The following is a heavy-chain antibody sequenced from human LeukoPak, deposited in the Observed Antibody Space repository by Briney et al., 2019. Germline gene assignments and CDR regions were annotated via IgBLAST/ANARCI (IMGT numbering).Heavy chain of an antibody. V-gene: IGHV1-69*13. CDR3: ARGPRTIFGVVIIKDYYYYGMDV. J-gene: IGHJ6*02. Sequence: SVKVSCKASGGTFSSYAISWVRQAPGQGLEWMGGIIPIFGTANYAQKFQGRVTITADESTSTAYMELSSLRSEDTAVYYCARGPRTIFGVVIIKDYYYYGMDVWGQGTTVTVSS. CDR1: GGTFSSYA. CDR2: IIPIFGTA. D-gene: IGHD3-3*01.